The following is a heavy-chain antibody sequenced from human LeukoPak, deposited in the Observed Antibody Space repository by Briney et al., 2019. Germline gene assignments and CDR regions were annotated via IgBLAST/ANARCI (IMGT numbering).Heavy chain of an antibody. CDR3: ARDGDYYGSGSYYAPEVDY. V-gene: IGHV3-30*03. CDR2: ISYDGSNK. D-gene: IGHD3-10*01. Sequence: PGGSLRLSCAASGFTFSSYGMHWVRQAPGKGLEWVAVISYDGSNKYYADSVKGRFTVSRDNSKNTLYLQMNSLRAEDTAVYYCARDGDYYGSGSYYAPEVDYWGQGTLVTVSS. CDR1: GFTFSSYG. J-gene: IGHJ4*02.